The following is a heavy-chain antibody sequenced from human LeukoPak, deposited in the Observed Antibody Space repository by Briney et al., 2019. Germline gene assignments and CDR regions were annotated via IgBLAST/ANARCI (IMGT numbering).Heavy chain of an antibody. J-gene: IGHJ4*02. Sequence: ASVKVSCKASGYTFTGYYMHWVRQAPGQGLEWMGWIDPNSGGTNYAQKFQGRVTMTRDTSINTAYMELSTLISDDTAVYYCARDSSGCLGGWGQGTLVTVSS. CDR1: GYTFTGYY. CDR3: ARDSSGCLGG. D-gene: IGHD6-19*01. V-gene: IGHV1-2*02. CDR2: IDPNSGGT.